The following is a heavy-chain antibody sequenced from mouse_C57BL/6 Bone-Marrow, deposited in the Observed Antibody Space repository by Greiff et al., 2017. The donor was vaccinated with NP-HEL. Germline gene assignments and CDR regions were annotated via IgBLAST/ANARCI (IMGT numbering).Heavy chain of an antibody. CDR2: IHPNSGST. CDR3: AREWLRKPFAY. CDR1: GYTFTSYW. Sequence: QVQLQQPGAELVKPGASVKLSCKASGYTFTSYWMHWVKQRPGQGLEWIGMIHPNSGSTNYNEKFKSKATLTVYKSSSTAYMQLSSLTSEDSAVYYCAREWLRKPFAYWGQGTLVTVSA. V-gene: IGHV1-64*01. J-gene: IGHJ3*01. D-gene: IGHD2-2*01.